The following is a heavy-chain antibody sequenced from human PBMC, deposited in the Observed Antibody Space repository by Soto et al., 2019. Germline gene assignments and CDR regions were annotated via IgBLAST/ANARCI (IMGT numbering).Heavy chain of an antibody. CDR2: IWDDGSNK. J-gene: IGHJ4*02. D-gene: IGHD3-10*01. Sequence: QVQLVESGGGVVQPGRSLRLSCAASGFTFSSYAMHWVRQAPGKGLEWVAVIWDDGSNKDYIDSVKGRFTISRDNCKNTLYLQMNSLRVEDTAVYYCARDRYGTGTYPSDYWGQGTLVTVSS. CDR1: GFTFSSYA. V-gene: IGHV3-33*01. CDR3: ARDRYGTGTYPSDY.